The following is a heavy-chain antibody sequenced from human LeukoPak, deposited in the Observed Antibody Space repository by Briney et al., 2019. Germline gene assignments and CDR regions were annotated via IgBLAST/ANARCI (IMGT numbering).Heavy chain of an antibody. Sequence: PGGSLRLSCAASGFIFSGYWMSWVRQAPGKGLEWVANIKPDGSENYSVDSVRGRFTISRDNAKNSLYLQMNSLRAEDTAVYYCARGDFESGSYNDAFDIWGQGTMVTVS. D-gene: IGHD1-26*01. V-gene: IGHV3-7*01. CDR2: IKPDGSEN. CDR3: ARGDFESGSYNDAFDI. CDR1: GFIFSGYW. J-gene: IGHJ3*02.